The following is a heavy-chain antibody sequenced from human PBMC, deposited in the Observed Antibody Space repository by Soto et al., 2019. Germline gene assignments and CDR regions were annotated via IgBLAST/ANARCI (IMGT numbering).Heavy chain of an antibody. CDR1: GGTFSSYA. Sequence: SVKVSCKASGGTFSSYAISWVRQAPGQGLEWMGGIIPIFGTANYAQKFQGRVTITADESTSTAYMELSSLRSEDTAVYYCATPRGLTTVDYFDYWGQGTLVTVS. CDR2: IIPIFGTA. J-gene: IGHJ4*02. CDR3: ATPRGLTTVDYFDY. V-gene: IGHV1-69*13. D-gene: IGHD4-17*01.